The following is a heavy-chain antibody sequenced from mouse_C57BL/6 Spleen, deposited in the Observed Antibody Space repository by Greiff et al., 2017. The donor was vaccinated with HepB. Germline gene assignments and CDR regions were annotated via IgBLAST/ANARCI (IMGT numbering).Heavy chain of an antibody. CDR2: INPNNGGT. Sequence: EVKLMESGPELVKPGASVKMSCKASGYTFTDYNMHWVKQSHGKSLEWIGYINPNNGGTSYNQKFKGKATLTVNKSSSTAYMELRSLTSEDSAVYYCARGGIYGSSYGYYAMDYWGQGTSVTVSS. CDR1: GYTFTDYN. CDR3: ARGGIYGSSYGYYAMDY. J-gene: IGHJ4*01. V-gene: IGHV1-22*01. D-gene: IGHD1-1*01.